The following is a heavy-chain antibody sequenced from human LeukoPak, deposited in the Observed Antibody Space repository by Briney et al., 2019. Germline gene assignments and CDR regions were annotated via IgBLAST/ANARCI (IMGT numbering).Heavy chain of an antibody. CDR3: ARGDLYSSSWYN. D-gene: IGHD6-13*01. Sequence: PSETLSLTCTVSGGSISSGDNYWSWIRQPPGKGLEWIGYIYYSGSTYYNPSLKSRVTISVDTSKNQFSLKLSSMSAADTAVCYCARGDLYSSSWYNWGQGTLVTVSS. CDR1: GGSISSGDNY. J-gene: IGHJ4*02. CDR2: IYYSGST. V-gene: IGHV4-30-4*08.